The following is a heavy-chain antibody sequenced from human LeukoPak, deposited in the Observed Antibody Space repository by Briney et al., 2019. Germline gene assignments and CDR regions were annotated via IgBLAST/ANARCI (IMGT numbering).Heavy chain of an antibody. CDR2: ISGSGGST. CDR3: AKHYGDYTSYFDY. D-gene: IGHD4-17*01. V-gene: IGHV3-23*01. Sequence: GGSLRLSCAASGFTFSSYAMNWVRQAPGKGLEWVSGISGSGGSTHYADSVKGRFTISRDNSKNTLCLQMNSLRAEDTAVYYCAKHYGDYTSYFDYWGQGTLVTVSS. CDR1: GFTFSSYA. J-gene: IGHJ4*02.